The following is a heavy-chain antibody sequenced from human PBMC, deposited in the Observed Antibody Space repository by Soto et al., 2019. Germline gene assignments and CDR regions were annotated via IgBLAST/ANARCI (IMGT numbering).Heavy chain of an antibody. J-gene: IGHJ4*02. Sequence: QITVKESGLTLVKPTQTLTLTCTFSGFSLSTNGMGVGWIRQSPGKALEWLALIYWDDDKRYSQSLRSRLTITQDTSKNTLDLTMTNMEPVDTATYYCARLTRGVYDLDRLWEKVDYWGQGTLVTVSS. D-gene: IGHD5-12*01. CDR3: ARLTRGVYDLDRLWEKVDY. CDR2: IYWDDDK. V-gene: IGHV2-5*02. CDR1: GFSLSTNGMG.